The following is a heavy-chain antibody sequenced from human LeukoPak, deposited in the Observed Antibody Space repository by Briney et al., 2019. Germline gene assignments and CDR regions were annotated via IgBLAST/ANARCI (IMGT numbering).Heavy chain of an antibody. V-gene: IGHV3-23*01. J-gene: IGHJ1*01. CDR2: IPGSGGNT. D-gene: IGHD2-2*01. Sequence: PGGSLRLSCTASGFTLSNSGMSWVRQAPGKGLEWVSGIPGSGGNTYYADSVRGRFTISRDNSKNTLYLHMNSLRAEDTAIYFCAKDPANQLLYPAHFSHWGQGTLVTVSS. CDR1: GFTLSNSG. CDR3: AKDPANQLLYPAHFSH.